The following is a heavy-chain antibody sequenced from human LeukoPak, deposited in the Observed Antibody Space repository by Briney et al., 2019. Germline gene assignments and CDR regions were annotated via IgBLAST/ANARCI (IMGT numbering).Heavy chain of an antibody. V-gene: IGHV4-59*08. CDR2: IYYSGGT. D-gene: IGHD3-22*01. CDR1: GGSISSYY. Sequence: SETLSLTCTVSGGSISSYYWSWIRQPPGKGLEWIGYIYYSGGTNYNPSLKSRVTISVDTSKNQFSLKLSSVTAADTAVYYCARHAYYYDSSGYLPYYFDYWGQGTLVTVSS. CDR3: ARHAYYYDSSGYLPYYFDY. J-gene: IGHJ4*02.